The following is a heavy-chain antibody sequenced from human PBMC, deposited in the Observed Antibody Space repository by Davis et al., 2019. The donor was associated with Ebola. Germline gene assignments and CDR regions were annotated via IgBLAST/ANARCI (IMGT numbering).Heavy chain of an antibody. Sequence: GESLKISCAASGFTFSSYAMSWVRQAPGKGLEWVSAISGSGGSTYYADSVKGRFTISRDNSKNTLYLQMNSLRAEDTAVYYCARAKGAYYDFGLYYFDYWGQGTLVTVSS. D-gene: IGHD3-3*01. CDR2: ISGSGGST. J-gene: IGHJ4*02. CDR3: ARAKGAYYDFGLYYFDY. CDR1: GFTFSSYA. V-gene: IGHV3-23*01.